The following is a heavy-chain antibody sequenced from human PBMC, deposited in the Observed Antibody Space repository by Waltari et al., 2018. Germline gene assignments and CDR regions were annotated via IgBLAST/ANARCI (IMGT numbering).Heavy chain of an antibody. Sequence: QVQLVQSGAEVKKPGASVKVSCKASGYTFTSYAMHWVRQAPGQRLEWMGWINAGNGNTKYSQKFQGRVTITRDTSASTAYMELSSLRSEDTAVYYCARGESLYDILTGYHSGAFDIWGQGTMVTVSS. J-gene: IGHJ3*02. V-gene: IGHV1-3*01. CDR3: ARGESLYDILTGYHSGAFDI. CDR1: GYTFTSYA. D-gene: IGHD3-9*01. CDR2: INAGNGNT.